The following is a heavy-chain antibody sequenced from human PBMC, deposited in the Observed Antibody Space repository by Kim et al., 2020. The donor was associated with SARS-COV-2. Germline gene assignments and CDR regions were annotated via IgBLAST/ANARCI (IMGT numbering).Heavy chain of an antibody. D-gene: IGHD3-10*01. J-gene: IGHJ6*02. CDR3: ATMRHITMVRGVPPPPLYYYYGMDV. Sequence: SETLSLTCAVYGGSFSGYYWSWIRQPPGKGLEWIGEINHSGSTNYNPSLKSRVTISVDTSKNQFSLKLSSVTAADTAVYYCATMRHITMVRGVPPPPLYYYYGMDVWGQGTTVTVSS. CDR1: GGSFSGYY. CDR2: INHSGST. V-gene: IGHV4-34*01.